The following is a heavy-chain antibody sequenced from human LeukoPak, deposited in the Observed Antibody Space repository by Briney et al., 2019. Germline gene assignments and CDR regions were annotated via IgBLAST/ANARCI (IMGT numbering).Heavy chain of an antibody. V-gene: IGHV1-8*03. CDR2: MNPNSGNT. CDR1: GYTFTSYD. D-gene: IGHD3-10*01. J-gene: IGHJ5*02. CDR3: ARELLRGNWFDP. Sequence: PMASVKVSCKASGYTFTSYDINWVRQATGQGLEWMGWMNPNSGNTGYAQKFQGRVTITRNTSISTAYMELSSLRSEDTAVYYCARELLRGNWFDPWGQGTLVTVSS.